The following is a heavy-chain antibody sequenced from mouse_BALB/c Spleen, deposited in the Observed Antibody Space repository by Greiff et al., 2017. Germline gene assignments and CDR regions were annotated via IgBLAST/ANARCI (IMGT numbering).Heavy chain of an antibody. V-gene: IGHV2-2*02. CDR3: ARKTGTEAMDY. Sequence: VQLQQSGPGLVQPSQSLSITCTASGFSLTSYGVHWVRQSPGKGLEWLGVIWSGGSKDYNAALISRLGSSKDNTTGQVFFKMNSLQANDTAIYYCARKTGTEAMDYWGQGTSVTVSS. CDR1: GFSLTSYG. D-gene: IGHD4-1*01. J-gene: IGHJ4*01. CDR2: IWSGGSK.